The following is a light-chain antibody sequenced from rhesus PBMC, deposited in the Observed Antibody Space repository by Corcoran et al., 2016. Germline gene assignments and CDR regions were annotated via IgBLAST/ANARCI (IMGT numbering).Light chain of an antibody. CDR2: YNN. CDR3: GAWDDRLRSYI. V-gene: IGLV1S4*01. CDR1: RSNIGGNN. Sequence: QSVLTQPPSASGAPGQSVTIACSGSRSNIGGNNEYWYQQLPGTTPKLLIYYNNQRPSGVPNRFSGPKSGTSASLAITGLRSEDEADYYCGAWDDRLRSYIFGTGTRLTVL. J-gene: IGLJ1*01.